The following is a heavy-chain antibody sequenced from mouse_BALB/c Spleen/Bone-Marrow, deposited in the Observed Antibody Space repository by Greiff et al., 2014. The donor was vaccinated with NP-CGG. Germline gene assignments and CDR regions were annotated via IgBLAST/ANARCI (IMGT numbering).Heavy chain of an antibody. CDR2: IDPANGNT. Sequence: EVQLQQPGAELVKPGASVKLYCTASGFNIKDTYMHWVKQRPEQGLEWIGRIDPANGNTKYDPKFQGKATITADTSSNTAYLQLSSLTSEDTAVYYCATYDYGSSWGFAYTRQGTLVGVSA. CDR3: ATYDYGSSWGFAY. V-gene: IGHV14-3*02. J-gene: IGHJ3*01. D-gene: IGHD1-1*01. CDR1: GFNIKDTY.